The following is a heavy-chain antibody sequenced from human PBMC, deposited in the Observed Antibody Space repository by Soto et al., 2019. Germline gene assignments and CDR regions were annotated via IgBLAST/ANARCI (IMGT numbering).Heavy chain of an antibody. Sequence: SETLSLTCTVSGGSISSYYWSWIRQPPGKGLEWIGYIYYSGSTNYNPSLKSRVTISVDTSKNQFSLKLSSVTAADTAVYYCARARRITIFGVVPPYFDYWGQGTLVTVS. CDR1: GGSISSYY. CDR2: IYYSGST. J-gene: IGHJ4*02. D-gene: IGHD3-3*01. CDR3: ARARRITIFGVVPPYFDY. V-gene: IGHV4-59*01.